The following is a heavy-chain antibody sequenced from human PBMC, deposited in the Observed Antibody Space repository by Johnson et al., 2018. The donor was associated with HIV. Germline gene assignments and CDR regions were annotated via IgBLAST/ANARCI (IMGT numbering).Heavy chain of an antibody. J-gene: IGHJ3*01. CDR2: IYCGGRT. Sequence: VQLVESGGGLVQPGGSLRLSCSASGFSVSSNYMSWVRQAPGKGLAWVSSIYCGGRTYYADSVKGRFSISRDTSKNTLDLQMNSLRAEDTAVYYCAKGISSLDAFDFWGQGTLVTVS. CDR1: GFSVSSNY. V-gene: IGHV3-66*01. D-gene: IGHD2-21*01. CDR3: AKGISSLDAFDF.